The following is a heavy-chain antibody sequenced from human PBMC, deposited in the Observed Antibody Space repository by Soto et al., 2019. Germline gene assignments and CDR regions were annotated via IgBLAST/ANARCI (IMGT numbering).Heavy chain of an antibody. V-gene: IGHV3-30-3*01. J-gene: IGHJ6*02. Sequence: GGSLRLSCAASGFTFSSYAMHWVRQAPGKGLEWVAVISYDGGNKYYADSVKGRFTISRDNSKNTLYLQMNSLRAEDTAVYYCARDKGDFWSGYYLTYYYYYGMDVWGQGTTVTVSS. CDR1: GFTFSSYA. CDR2: ISYDGGNK. D-gene: IGHD3-3*01. CDR3: ARDKGDFWSGYYLTYYYYYGMDV.